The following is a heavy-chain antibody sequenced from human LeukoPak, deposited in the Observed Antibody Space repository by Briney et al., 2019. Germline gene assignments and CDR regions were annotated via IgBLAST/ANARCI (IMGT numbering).Heavy chain of an antibody. D-gene: IGHD3-10*01. Sequence: GGTLRPSCAASGFTFSTYGMSWVRQAPGKGLEWVSAISGSGGSTYYADSVKGRFTISRDNSKNTLYLQMNSLRAEDTAVYYCAKGLRRDLRRDYFDYWGQGTLVTVSS. CDR3: AKGLRRDLRRDYFDY. V-gene: IGHV3-23*01. CDR2: ISGSGGST. J-gene: IGHJ4*02. CDR1: GFTFSTYG.